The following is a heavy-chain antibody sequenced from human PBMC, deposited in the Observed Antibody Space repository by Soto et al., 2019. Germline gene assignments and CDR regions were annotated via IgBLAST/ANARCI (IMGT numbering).Heavy chain of an antibody. Sequence: GASVKVSCKASGYTFTSYAMHWGRQAPGQRLEWMGWINAGNGNTKYSQKFQGRVTITRDTSASTAYMELSSLRSEDTAVYYCAREPIITMVRGVINWFDPWGQGTLVTVSS. CDR3: AREPIITMVRGVINWFDP. D-gene: IGHD3-10*01. J-gene: IGHJ5*02. CDR1: GYTFTSYA. CDR2: INAGNGNT. V-gene: IGHV1-3*01.